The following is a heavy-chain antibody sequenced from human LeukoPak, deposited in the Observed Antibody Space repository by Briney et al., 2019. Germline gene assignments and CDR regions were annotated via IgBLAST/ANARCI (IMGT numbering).Heavy chain of an antibody. D-gene: IGHD4-11*01. Sequence: GASLRLSYSASAFSFSNSGSIWVRQAPGNGLEWVASVTIIVARIYYADSVRGRFTISRATAENSLFLQMNSLTAEDTGVYYCARDPSSNRFQYYDFWGQGALVTVSS. CDR2: VTIIVARI. CDR1: AFSFSNSG. CDR3: ARDPSSNRFQYYDF. J-gene: IGHJ4*02. V-gene: IGHV3-21*01.